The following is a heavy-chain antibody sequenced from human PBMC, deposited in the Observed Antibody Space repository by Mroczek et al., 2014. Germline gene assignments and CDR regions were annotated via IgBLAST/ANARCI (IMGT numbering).Heavy chain of an antibody. CDR1: GGSISSYY. CDR3: ARADFWSGYYDY. D-gene: IGHD3-3*01. V-gene: IGHV4-59*01. J-gene: IGHJ4*02. CDR2: IYYSGST. Sequence: QVQLQESGPGLVKPSETLSLTCTVSGGSISSYYWSWIRQPPGKGLEWIGYIYYSGSTNYNPSLKSRVTISVDTSKNQFSLKLSSVTAADTAVYYCARADFWSGYYDYWGQGPWSPSPQ.